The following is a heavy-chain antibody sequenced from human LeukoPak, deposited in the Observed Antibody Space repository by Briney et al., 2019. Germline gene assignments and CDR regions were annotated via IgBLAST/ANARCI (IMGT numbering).Heavy chain of an antibody. Sequence: GGSLRLSCAASGFTFSDFYMTWVRQAPGKGLEFISCISGSGAAIYYADSVKGRFTISRDNAKKSVYLQMKGLRADDTAVYYCAKNRRLLGDWGQGTLVTISS. CDR1: GFTFSDFY. V-gene: IGHV3-11*01. J-gene: IGHJ4*02. CDR2: ISGSGAAI. D-gene: IGHD1-14*01. CDR3: AKNRRLLGD.